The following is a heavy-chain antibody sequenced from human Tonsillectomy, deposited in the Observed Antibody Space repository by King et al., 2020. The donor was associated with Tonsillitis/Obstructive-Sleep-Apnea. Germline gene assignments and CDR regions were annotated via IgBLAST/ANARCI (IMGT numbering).Heavy chain of an antibody. CDR2: IYSGGST. CDR3: AGCYRRSYYYYYYMDV. D-gene: IGHD2-15*01. Sequence: VQLVESGGGLIQPGGSLRLSCAASGFTVSSNYMSWVRQAPGKGLEWVSVIYSGGSTYYADSVKGRFTISRDNSKNTLYLQMNSLRAEDTAVYYCAGCYRRSYYYYYYMDVWGKGTTVTVSS. V-gene: IGHV3-53*01. CDR1: GFTVSSNY. J-gene: IGHJ6*03.